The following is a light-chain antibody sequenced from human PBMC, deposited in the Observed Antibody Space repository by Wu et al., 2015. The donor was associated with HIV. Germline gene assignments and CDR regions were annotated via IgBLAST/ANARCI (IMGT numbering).Light chain of an antibody. V-gene: IGKV1-39*01. CDR3: QQTDTTPWT. J-gene: IGKJ1*01. CDR2: AAS. Sequence: DIQMTQSPSSLSASVGDRVTITCRASQNITNFLSWYQQKPGKAPYLLIYAASSLQSGVPSRFSGSGSGTDFTLSIKSLQPEDFATYYCQQTDTTPWTFGQGTKADIK. CDR1: QNITNF.